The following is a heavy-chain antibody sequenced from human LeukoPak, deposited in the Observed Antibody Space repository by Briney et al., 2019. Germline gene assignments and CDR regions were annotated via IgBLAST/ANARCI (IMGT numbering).Heavy chain of an antibody. CDR3: ASPKRTYCGGDCRYDY. Sequence: GGSLRLSCAASGFTFSSYAMSWVRQAPGKGLEWVSAISGSGGSTYYADSVKGRFTISRDNSKNTRYLQMNSLRAEDTAVYYCASPKRTYCGGDCRYDYWGQGTLVTVSS. D-gene: IGHD2-21*02. CDR1: GFTFSSYA. CDR2: ISGSGGST. V-gene: IGHV3-23*01. J-gene: IGHJ4*02.